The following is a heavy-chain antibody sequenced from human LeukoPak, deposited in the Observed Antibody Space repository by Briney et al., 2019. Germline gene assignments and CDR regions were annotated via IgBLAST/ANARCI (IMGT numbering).Heavy chain of an antibody. CDR2: IRYDGSNK. CDR3: AKELVTYYYDSSGYEVDRYFDY. D-gene: IGHD3-22*01. Sequence: GGSLRLSCAASGFTFSSYGMHWVRQAPGKGLEWVAFIRYDGSNKYYADSVKGRFTISRDNSKNTLYLQMNSLRAEDTAVYYCAKELVTYYYDSSGYEVDRYFDYWGQGTLVTVSS. CDR1: GFTFSSYG. V-gene: IGHV3-30*02. J-gene: IGHJ4*02.